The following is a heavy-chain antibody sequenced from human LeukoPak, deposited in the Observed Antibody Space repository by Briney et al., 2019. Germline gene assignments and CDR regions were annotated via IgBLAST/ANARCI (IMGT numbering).Heavy chain of an antibody. V-gene: IGHV3-20*04. J-gene: IGHJ4*02. CDR1: GFTFDDYG. CDR2: INWNGGNT. CDR3: ARDFSYYYDSSGSFGY. Sequence: GGSLRLSCAASGFTFDDYGMSWVRQAPGKGLEWVSGINWNGGNTGYADSVKGRFTISRDNAKNSLYLQMNSLRAEDTALYYCARDFSYYYDSSGSFGYWGQGTLVTVSS. D-gene: IGHD3-22*01.